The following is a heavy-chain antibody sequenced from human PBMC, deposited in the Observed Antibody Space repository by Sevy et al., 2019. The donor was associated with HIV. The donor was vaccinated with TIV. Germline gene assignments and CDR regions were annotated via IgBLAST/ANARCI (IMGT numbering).Heavy chain of an antibody. J-gene: IGHJ4*02. V-gene: IGHV3-73*01. CDR2: IRSKANSYAT. Sequence: GGSLRLSCAASGFTFSGSAMHWVRQASGKGLEWVGRIRSKANSYATAYAASVKGRFTISRDDSKNTAYLQMNSLKTEDTAVYYCTTRSGNYYAPYYFDYWGQGTLVTVSS. CDR3: TTRSGNYYAPYYFDY. CDR1: GFTFSGSA. D-gene: IGHD1-26*01.